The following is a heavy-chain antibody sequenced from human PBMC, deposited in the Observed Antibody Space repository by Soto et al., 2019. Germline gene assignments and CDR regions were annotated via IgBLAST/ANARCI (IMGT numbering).Heavy chain of an antibody. V-gene: IGHV1-69*12. CDR3: SLGNHRWLQLWYFDL. Sequence: QVQLVQSGAEVKKPGSSVTVSCKASGGTFSSYTISWVRQAPGQGLEWMGGIIPIFGPANYAQKFKGRVTITADESTSTAYMELSSLRSEDTAVYYCSLGNHRWLQLWYFDLWGRCTLVTVSS. J-gene: IGHJ2*01. CDR1: GGTFSSYT. CDR2: IIPIFGPA. D-gene: IGHD5-12*01.